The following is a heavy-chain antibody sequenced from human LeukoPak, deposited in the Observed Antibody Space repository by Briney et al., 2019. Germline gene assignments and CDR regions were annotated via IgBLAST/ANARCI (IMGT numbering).Heavy chain of an antibody. Sequence: SETLSLTCTVSGGSISSYYWSWIRQPAGKGLEWIGYIYYSGSTNYNPSLKSRVTISVDTSKNQFSLKLSSVTAADTAVYYCARVGDFWSGYGLDYWGQGTLVTVSS. J-gene: IGHJ4*02. CDR1: GGSISSYY. CDR3: ARVGDFWSGYGLDY. V-gene: IGHV4-59*01. CDR2: IYYSGST. D-gene: IGHD3-3*01.